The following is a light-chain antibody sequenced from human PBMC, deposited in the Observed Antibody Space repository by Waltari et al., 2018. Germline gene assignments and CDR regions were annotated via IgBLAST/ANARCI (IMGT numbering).Light chain of an antibody. CDR3: SSYAGSNNLV. V-gene: IGLV2-8*01. J-gene: IGLJ1*01. CDR2: EVN. Sequence: QSALTQPPSASGSPGQSVTISCTGTSSDVGGYKFVSWYKQHPGRAPKLMIYEVNQRPSGVPVRFSGSKSGNTASLTVSGLQAEDEADYYCSSYAGSNNLVFGTGTKVTVL. CDR1: SSDVGGYKF.